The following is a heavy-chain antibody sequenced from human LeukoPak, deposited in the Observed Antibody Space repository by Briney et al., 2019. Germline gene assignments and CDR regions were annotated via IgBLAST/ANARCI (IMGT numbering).Heavy chain of an antibody. CDR3: ANAGFCSSTTCYNPFDH. CDR2: ITDSGFTT. Sequence: PGGSLRLSCAASGFTFSSYAMNWVRQAPGKGLEWVSGITDSGFTTFYANSVKGRFTISRDNSKNTLYLQMNSLRAEDTAVYYCANAGFCSSTTCYNPFDHWGQGTLVTVSS. D-gene: IGHD2-2*02. J-gene: IGHJ4*02. CDR1: GFTFSSYA. V-gene: IGHV3-23*01.